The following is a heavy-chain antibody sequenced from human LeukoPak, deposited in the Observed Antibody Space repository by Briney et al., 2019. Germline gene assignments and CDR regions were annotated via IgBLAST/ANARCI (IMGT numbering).Heavy chain of an antibody. CDR2: ISSSSSDI. V-gene: IGHV3-21*01. Sequence: GGSLRLSCAASGLTFSTHSMNWVRQAPGKGLEWVSCISSSSSDIYYADSVKGRLTISRDNAKNSLYLQMSSLRAEDTAVYYCARVPGGLEWADFDYWGQGTLVTVSS. CDR3: ARVPGGLEWADFDY. J-gene: IGHJ4*02. D-gene: IGHD3-3*01. CDR1: GLTFSTHS.